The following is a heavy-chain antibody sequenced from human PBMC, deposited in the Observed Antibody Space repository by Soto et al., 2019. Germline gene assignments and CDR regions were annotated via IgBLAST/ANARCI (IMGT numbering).Heavy chain of an antibody. D-gene: IGHD1-1*01. CDR1: GGSISSGGYY. J-gene: IGHJ5*02. Sequence: PSETLSLTCTVSGGSISSGGYYWSWIRQPPGKGLEWIGYIYYSGSTYYSPSLKSRVTISVDTSKNQFSLKLSSVTAADTAVYYCARAPTFPRAQKWFDHWGQGTLVTVCS. V-gene: IGHV4-30-4*01. CDR2: IYYSGST. CDR3: ARAPTFPRAQKWFDH.